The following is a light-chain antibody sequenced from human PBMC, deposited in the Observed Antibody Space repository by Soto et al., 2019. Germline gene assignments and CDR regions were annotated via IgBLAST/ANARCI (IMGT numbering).Light chain of an antibody. Sequence: EIVLTQSPGTVSLSPGETASLSCRASQTISGSYLAWYQQKPGQAPRLLIYGTTSRATGVPDRFSGGGSGTAFTLTISGLAPEDFALYNCHQYGSSPPTFGGGTKVEIK. J-gene: IGKJ4*01. CDR2: GTT. V-gene: IGKV3-20*01. CDR3: HQYGSSPPT. CDR1: QTISGSY.